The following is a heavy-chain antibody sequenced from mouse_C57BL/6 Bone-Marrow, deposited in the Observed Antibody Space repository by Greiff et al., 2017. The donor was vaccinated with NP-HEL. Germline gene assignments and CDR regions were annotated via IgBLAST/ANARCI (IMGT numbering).Heavy chain of an antibody. V-gene: IGHV1-50*01. CDR2: IDPSDSYT. Sequence: VQLQQPGAELVKPGASVKLSCKASGYTFTSYWMQWVKQRPGQGLEWIGEIDPSDSYTNYNQKFKGKATLTVDTSSSTAYMQLSSLTSEDSAVYYCARRGGGGSSSYWYFDVWGTGTTVTVSS. CDR3: ARRGGGGSSSYWYFDV. CDR1: GYTFTSYW. J-gene: IGHJ1*03. D-gene: IGHD1-1*01.